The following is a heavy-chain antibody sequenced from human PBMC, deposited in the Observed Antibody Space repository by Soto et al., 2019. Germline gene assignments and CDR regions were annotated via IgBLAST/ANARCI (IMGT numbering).Heavy chain of an antibody. V-gene: IGHV4-4*02. Sequence: SETLSLTCAVSGGSISSSNWWSWVRQPPGKGLEWIGEIYHSGSTNYNPSLKSRVTISVDKSKNQFSLKLSSVTAADTAVYYCASQPPTEQQLALAPFDYWGQGTLVTVSS. CDR3: ASQPPTEQQLALAPFDY. D-gene: IGHD6-13*01. CDR1: GGSISSSNW. J-gene: IGHJ4*02. CDR2: IYHSGST.